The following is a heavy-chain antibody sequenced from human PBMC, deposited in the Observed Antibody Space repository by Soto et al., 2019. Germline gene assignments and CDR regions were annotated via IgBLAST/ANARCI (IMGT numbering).Heavy chain of an antibody. CDR3: VRATYFSDSSGYHRCLDY. J-gene: IGHJ4*02. CDR2: SKDKPQGYST. CDR1: GFTINDHY. V-gene: IGHV3-72*01. D-gene: IGHD3-22*01. Sequence: GGTLRLSCAVSGFTINDHYYYWVRKPQAQGLELVSRSKDKPQGYSTAYAASVKGRFTSSRDESKNSAYLQMNSLKTENTAVYYCVRATYFSDSSGYHRCLDYWGQGTLVTVSS.